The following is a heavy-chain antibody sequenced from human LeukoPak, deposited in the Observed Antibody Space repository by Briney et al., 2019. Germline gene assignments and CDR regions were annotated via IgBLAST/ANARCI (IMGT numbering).Heavy chain of an antibody. Sequence: SETLSLTCTVSGYSISSGYYWGWIRQPPGKGLEWIGSIYHSGSTDYNPSLKSRVTISVDTSKNQFSLMLNSVTAADTAVYYCARAGSGWYGGRLFEFWGPGALVAVSS. CDR1: GYSISSGYY. D-gene: IGHD6-13*01. V-gene: IGHV4-38-2*02. CDR2: IYHSGST. CDR3: ARAGSGWYGGRLFEF. J-gene: IGHJ4*02.